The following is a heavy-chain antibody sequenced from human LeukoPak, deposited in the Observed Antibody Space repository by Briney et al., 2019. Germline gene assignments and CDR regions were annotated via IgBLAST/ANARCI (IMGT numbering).Heavy chain of an antibody. CDR2: ISSNGGST. CDR1: GFTFSSYA. CDR3: AKEGIAARPPGDY. V-gene: IGHV3-64*01. J-gene: IGHJ4*02. D-gene: IGHD6-6*01. Sequence: GGSLRLSCAASGFTFSSYAMHWVRQAPGKGLEYVSAISSNGGSTYYANSVKGRFTISRDNSKNTLYLQMGSLRAEDMAVYYCAKEGIAARPPGDYWGQGTLVTASS.